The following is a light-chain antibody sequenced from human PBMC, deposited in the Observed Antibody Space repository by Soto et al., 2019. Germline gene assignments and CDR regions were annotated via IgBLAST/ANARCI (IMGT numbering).Light chain of an antibody. Sequence: DIQMTQSPSSLSASVGDRVTITCRASQSISSHLNWYQHKPGEAPKVLIYAASSLQGGVPSRFSGSGSGTDFTLTIKSLQPEDFATYYCQQSYSTPFTFVPGTKVDIK. V-gene: IGKV1-39*01. CDR2: AAS. J-gene: IGKJ3*01. CDR3: QQSYSTPFT. CDR1: QSISSH.